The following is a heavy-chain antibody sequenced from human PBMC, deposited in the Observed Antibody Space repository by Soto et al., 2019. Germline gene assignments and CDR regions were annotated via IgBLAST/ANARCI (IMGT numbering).Heavy chain of an antibody. V-gene: IGHV3-15*01. CDR1: GFTFTSHA. Sequence: GGSLRLSCAASGFTFTSHAMSWVRQAPGKGLEWVGRIRNRADGGTADYAAPVRGRFTISRDDSKHMLHLQMNSLKTEDTAVYYCATSHYDIFTGHNRGYYFGMHVSGQATTVTVSS. D-gene: IGHD3-9*01. CDR2: IRNRADGGTA. J-gene: IGHJ6*02. CDR3: ATSHYDIFTGHNRGYYFGMHV.